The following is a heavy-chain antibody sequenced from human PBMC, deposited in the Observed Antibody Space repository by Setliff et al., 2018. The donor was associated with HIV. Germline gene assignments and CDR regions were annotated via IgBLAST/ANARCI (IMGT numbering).Heavy chain of an antibody. CDR1: GFTFTDYS. CDR2: INAGTGNI. D-gene: IGHD2-15*01. CDR3: ARDAPTRSVREKGLDM. J-gene: IGHJ3*02. V-gene: IGHV1-3*01. Sequence: ASVKVSCKASGFTFTDYSIHWVRQAPGQRLEWMGWINAGTGNIRHSQRFQDRLTMTGDTSATTAYMELSSLRSEDTAVYYCARDAPTRSVREKGLDMWGRGTLVTVSS.